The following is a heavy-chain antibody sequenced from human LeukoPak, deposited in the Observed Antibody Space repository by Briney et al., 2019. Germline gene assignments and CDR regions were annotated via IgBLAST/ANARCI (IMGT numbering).Heavy chain of an antibody. J-gene: IGHJ5*02. Sequence: GGSLRLSCAASGFTFSSYGMQWVRQAPGKGLEWVAVIWYDGSNKHYADSVKGRFTISRDNSKNTLYLQMNSLRAEDTAVYYCAVDWAYNWFDPWGQGTLVTVSS. D-gene: IGHD7-27*01. CDR3: AVDWAYNWFDP. CDR1: GFTFSSYG. CDR2: IWYDGSNK. V-gene: IGHV3-33*01.